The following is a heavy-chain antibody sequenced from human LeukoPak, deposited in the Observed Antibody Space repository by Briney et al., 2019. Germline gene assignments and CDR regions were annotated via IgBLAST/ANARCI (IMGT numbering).Heavy chain of an antibody. CDR1: GFTFSSYA. Sequence: PGGSLRLSCAASGFTFSSYAMSWVRQAPGKGLEWVSAISGSGGSTYYADSVKGRFTISRDNSKNTLYLQMNSLRAEDTAVYSCAKEGRLLWSGEPSDFFDYWGQGTLVTVSS. J-gene: IGHJ4*02. D-gene: IGHD3-10*01. CDR3: AKEGRLLWSGEPSDFFDY. V-gene: IGHV3-23*01. CDR2: ISGSGGST.